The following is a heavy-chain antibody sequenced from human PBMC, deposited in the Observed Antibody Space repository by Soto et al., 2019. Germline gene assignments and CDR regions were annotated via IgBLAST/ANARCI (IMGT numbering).Heavy chain of an antibody. J-gene: IGHJ4*02. CDR2: ISYDGSNK. V-gene: IGHV3-30*18. CDR1: GFTFSSYG. Sequence: GGSLRLSCAASGFTFSSYGMHWVRQAPGKGLEWVAVISYDGSNKYYADSVKGRFTISRDNSKNTLYLQMNSLRAEDTAVYYCAKDGPLGPFDYSGQGTLVPVSS. CDR3: AKDGPLGPFDY.